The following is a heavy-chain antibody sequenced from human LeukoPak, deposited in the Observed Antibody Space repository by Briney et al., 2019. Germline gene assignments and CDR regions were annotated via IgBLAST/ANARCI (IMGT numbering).Heavy chain of an antibody. V-gene: IGHV3-53*05. J-gene: IGHJ4*02. Sequence: GGSLVLSCAASGFTVSSDYMGWVRPAPGKGLEYVSIIYGGGDTFYADSVKGGFTISRDNSKNTLYLQMNSLRAEDTAVYYCARDSHKLHSSAYFYFFDYWGQGTLVSVSS. CDR3: ARDSHKLHSSAYFYFFDY. D-gene: IGHD3-22*01. CDR1: GFTVSSDY. CDR2: IYGGGDT.